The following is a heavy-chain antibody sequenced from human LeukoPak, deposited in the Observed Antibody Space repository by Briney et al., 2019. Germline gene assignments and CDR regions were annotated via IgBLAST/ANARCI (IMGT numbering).Heavy chain of an antibody. D-gene: IGHD1-26*01. CDR3: TRGSLSGSSRDY. J-gene: IGHJ4*02. Sequence: ASVKVSCKASGYTFTSYDINWVRQATGQGLEWMGWMNPDTGDTGYAQKFQGRVTMTRSTSIDTAYMELSGLTSEDTAIYYCTRGSLSGSSRDYWGQGTLVTVSS. CDR2: MNPDTGDT. CDR1: GYTFTSYD. V-gene: IGHV1-8*01.